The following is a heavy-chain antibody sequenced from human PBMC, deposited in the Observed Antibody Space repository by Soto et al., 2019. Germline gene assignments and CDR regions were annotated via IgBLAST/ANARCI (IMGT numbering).Heavy chain of an antibody. CDR2: IYYSGRT. D-gene: IGHD3-10*01. Sequence: SETLSLTCTVSGGSISSYYWSWIRQPPGKGLEWIGYIYYSGRTNYNPSLKSRVNISVDTSKNQFSLKMSSVTAADTAVYYCARRVIGRFGELPRYYYYMDVWGKGTTVTVS. CDR3: ARRVIGRFGELPRYYYYMDV. CDR1: GGSISSYY. V-gene: IGHV4-59*08. J-gene: IGHJ6*03.